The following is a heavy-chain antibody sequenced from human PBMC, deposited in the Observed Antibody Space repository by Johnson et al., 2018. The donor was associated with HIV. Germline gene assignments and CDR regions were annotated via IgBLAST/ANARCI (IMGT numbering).Heavy chain of an antibody. CDR3: AKSTWELRHLDAFDI. D-gene: IGHD1-26*01. CDR2: ISYDGNNK. CDR1: GFTFSSYA. J-gene: IGHJ3*02. Sequence: VQLVESGGGVVQPGRSLRLSCAASGFTFSSYAIHWVRQAPGKGLEWVAVISYDGNNKYYADSEKGRFTISRDNSKNTLYLQMNSLRAEDTAVYYCAKSTWELRHLDAFDIWGQGTMVTVSS. V-gene: IGHV3-30-3*02.